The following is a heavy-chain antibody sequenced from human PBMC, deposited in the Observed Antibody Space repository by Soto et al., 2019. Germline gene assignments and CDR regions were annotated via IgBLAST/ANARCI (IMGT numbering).Heavy chain of an antibody. CDR2: IIPIFGTA. CDR3: AHSSGWYQSYNWFDP. CDR1: GGTFSSYA. V-gene: IGHV1-69*13. J-gene: IGHJ5*02. Sequence: ASVKVSCKASGGTFSSYAISWVRQAPGQGLEWMGGIIPIFGTANYAQKFQGRVTITADESTSTAYMELSSLRSEDTAVYYCAHSSGWYQSYNWFDPWGQGTLVTVSS. D-gene: IGHD6-19*01.